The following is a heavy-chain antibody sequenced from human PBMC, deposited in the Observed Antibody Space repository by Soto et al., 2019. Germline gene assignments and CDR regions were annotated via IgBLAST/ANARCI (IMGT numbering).Heavy chain of an antibody. Sequence: EVQLLESGGGLVQPGGSLRLSCAASGFTFSSYAMSWVRQAPGKGLEWVSAISGSGGSTYYADSVKGRFTISRDNSKNTLYLQMNSLRAEDTAVYYCAKEGGFGELLRGGYYYYGMDVWGQGTTVTVSS. CDR3: AKEGGFGELLRGGYYYYGMDV. D-gene: IGHD3-10*01. CDR1: GFTFSSYA. CDR2: ISGSGGST. V-gene: IGHV3-23*01. J-gene: IGHJ6*02.